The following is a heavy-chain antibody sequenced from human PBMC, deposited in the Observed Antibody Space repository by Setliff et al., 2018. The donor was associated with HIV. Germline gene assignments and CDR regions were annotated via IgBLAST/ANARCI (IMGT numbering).Heavy chain of an antibody. Sequence: PGGSLRLSCAASGFTFSSYWMSWVRQAPGKGLEWVANIKQDGSEKNSVDSYVDSVKGRLSISRDNAKNSLFLQLSSLRAEDTAVYYCVRVWRRDGNNRMAFDVWGQGTTVTVSS. CDR1: GFTFSSYW. CDR2: IKQDGSEK. V-gene: IGHV3-7*03. D-gene: IGHD1-1*01. J-gene: IGHJ3*01. CDR3: VRVWRRDGNNRMAFDV.